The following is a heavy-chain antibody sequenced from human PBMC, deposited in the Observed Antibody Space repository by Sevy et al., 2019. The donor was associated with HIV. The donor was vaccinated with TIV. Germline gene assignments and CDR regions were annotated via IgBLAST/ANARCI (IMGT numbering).Heavy chain of an antibody. D-gene: IGHD3-10*01. CDR1: GFTFRSYG. V-gene: IGHV3-30*02. CDR3: AKGLGMVQGALLSDDI. Sequence: GGSLRLSCAASGFTFRSYGMHWVRQAPGKGLEWVAFIRYDGSTKYYADSVKGRFPISRDNSKNTLYLQMNSLRGDDTSLYYCAKGLGMVQGALLSDDIWGQGTMVTVSS. CDR2: IRYDGSTK. J-gene: IGHJ3*02.